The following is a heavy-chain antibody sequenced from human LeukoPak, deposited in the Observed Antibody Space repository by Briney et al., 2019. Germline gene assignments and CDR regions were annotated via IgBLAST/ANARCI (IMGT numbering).Heavy chain of an antibody. CDR1: GYTFTRYY. J-gene: IGHJ4*02. Sequence: GASVKVSCKASGYTFTRYYMHWVRQAPGQGLEWMGWINPNSGGTNYAQKFQGRVTMTRDTSISTAYMELSRLRSDDTAVHYCARGYIYSRGYYFDYWGQGTLVTVSS. CDR2: INPNSGGT. CDR3: ARGYIYSRGYYFDY. V-gene: IGHV1-2*02. D-gene: IGHD3-22*01.